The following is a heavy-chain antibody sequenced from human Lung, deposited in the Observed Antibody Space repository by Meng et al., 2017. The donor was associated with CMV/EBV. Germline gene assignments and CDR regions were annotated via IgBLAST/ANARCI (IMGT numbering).Heavy chain of an antibody. CDR1: GFSFSIYG. J-gene: IGHJ6*02. CDR2: ISNDGSNE. V-gene: IGHV3-30-3*01. D-gene: IGHD6-13*01. Sequence: GESLKISCEASGFSFSIYGMHWVRQAPGKGLEWVALISNDGSNEYYADSVEGRFTISRDNSKNTLYLQMNSLRTEDTAVYYCATVISSYSSTWEYNLYYAYYGMDDWGQGTTVXVSS. CDR3: ATVISSYSSTWEYNLYYAYYGMDD.